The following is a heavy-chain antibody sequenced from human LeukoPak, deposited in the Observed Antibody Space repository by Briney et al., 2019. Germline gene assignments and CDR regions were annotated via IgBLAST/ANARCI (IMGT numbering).Heavy chain of an antibody. D-gene: IGHD6-13*01. Sequence: NPNSGGTNYAQKFQGRVTMTRDTSTSTVYMELSNLRSEDTAVYYCARDLSTAAAGTGVDYWGQGTLVTVSS. CDR3: ARDLSTAAAGTGVDY. V-gene: IGHV1-46*01. J-gene: IGHJ4*02. CDR2: NPNSGGT.